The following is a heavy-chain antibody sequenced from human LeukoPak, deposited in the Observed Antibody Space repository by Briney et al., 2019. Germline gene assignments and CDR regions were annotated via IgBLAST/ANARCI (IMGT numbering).Heavy chain of an antibody. J-gene: IGHJ4*02. CDR3: AREEYYSDSSGYYPDF. D-gene: IGHD3-22*01. Sequence: SQTLSLTCTVSGDSISSGSYYWSWIRQPAGKGLEWIGRIYTSGSTNYNPSLKSRVTISVDTSKNQFSLKLSSVTAADTAVYYCAREEYYSDSSGYYPDFWGQGTLVTVSS. CDR1: GDSISSGSYY. CDR2: IYTSGST. V-gene: IGHV4-61*02.